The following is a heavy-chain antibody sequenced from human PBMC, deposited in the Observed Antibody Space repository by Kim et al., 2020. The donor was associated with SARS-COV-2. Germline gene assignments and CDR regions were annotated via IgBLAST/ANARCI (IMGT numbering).Heavy chain of an antibody. CDR3: TTHSQDTAMVRDY. CDR1: GFTFSNAW. V-gene: IGHV3-15*01. J-gene: IGHJ4*02. D-gene: IGHD5-18*01. CDR2: IKSKTDGGTT. Sequence: GGSLRLSCAASGFTFSNAWMSWVRQAPGKGLEWVGRIKSKTDGGTTDYAAPVKGRFTISRDDSKNTLYLQMNSLKTEDTAVYYCTTHSQDTAMVRDYWGQGTLVTVSS.